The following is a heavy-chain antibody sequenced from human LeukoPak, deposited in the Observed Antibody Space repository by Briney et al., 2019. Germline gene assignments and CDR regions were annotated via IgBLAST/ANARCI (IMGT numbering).Heavy chain of an antibody. CDR1: GFTVSSNY. J-gene: IGHJ6*02. V-gene: IGHV3-66*01. CDR2: IYSGGST. D-gene: IGHD3-22*01. CDR3: ARDQGYDSSGYYPNYYGMDV. Sequence: PGGSLRLSCAASGFTVSSNYMSWVRQAPGKGLGWVSVIYSGGSTYYADSVKGRFTISRDNSKNTLYLQMNSLRAEDTAVYYCARDQGYDSSGYYPNYYGMDVWGQGTTVTVSS.